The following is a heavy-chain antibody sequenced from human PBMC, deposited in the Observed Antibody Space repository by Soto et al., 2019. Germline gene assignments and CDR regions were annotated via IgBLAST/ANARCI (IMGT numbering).Heavy chain of an antibody. CDR3: ARHGFGSLHGLVDV. J-gene: IGHJ6*02. Sequence: QVQLQESGPGLVKPSETLSLTCTVSGGSITNYYCSWFRQPPGKGLEWIGYINYDGYSAYNLSLKRRLTLSMDASKTQFSLMLESVTATDTAVYYCARHGFGSLHGLVDVWGPGTTVIVSS. CDR2: INYDGYS. CDR1: GGSITNYY. D-gene: IGHD3-10*01. V-gene: IGHV4-59*08.